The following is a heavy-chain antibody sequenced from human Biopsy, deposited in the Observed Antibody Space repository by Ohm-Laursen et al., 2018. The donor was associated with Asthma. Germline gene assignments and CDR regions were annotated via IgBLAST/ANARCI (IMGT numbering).Heavy chain of an antibody. J-gene: IGHJ2*01. D-gene: IGHD2-15*01. CDR3: ARVPTTLRYFDL. V-gene: IGHV4-61*01. CDR2: ISYSGST. CDR1: GGSVSSGSYY. Sequence: GTLSLTCSVSGGSVSSGSYYWSWIRQPPGTGLAWVSYISYSGSTDYNPSLKSRLTISMDTSKNQFSLKLSSVTAADAAVYYCARVPTTLRYFDLWGRGTLVTVSS.